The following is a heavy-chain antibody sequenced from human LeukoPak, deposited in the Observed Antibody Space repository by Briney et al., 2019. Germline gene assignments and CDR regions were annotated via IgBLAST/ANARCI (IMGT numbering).Heavy chain of an antibody. Sequence: GGSLRLSCAASGFTFSTYNINWVRQAPGKGLEWVSYITLSSTTLYYADSVKGRFTISRDNAKNSLYLQMNSLRVEDTAVYYCARESPDSGSWSAFDIWGQGTMATVSS. V-gene: IGHV3-48*01. J-gene: IGHJ3*02. CDR2: ITLSSTTL. CDR1: GFTFSTYN. CDR3: ARESPDSGSWSAFDI. D-gene: IGHD1-26*01.